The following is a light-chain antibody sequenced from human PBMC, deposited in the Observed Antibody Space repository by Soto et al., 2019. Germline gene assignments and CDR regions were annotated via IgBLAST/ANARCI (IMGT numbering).Light chain of an antibody. CDR2: EVS. V-gene: IGLV2-14*01. CDR3: TAWDESLSGWV. Sequence: QSALTQPASVSGSPGQSITISCTGTSSDVGGYKYVSWYQQHPDKAPKLIIFEVSNRPSGISSRFSGSKSGNTASLVISGLRSEDEADYYCTAWDESLSGWVFGGGPKLTVL. J-gene: IGLJ3*02. CDR1: SSDVGGYKY.